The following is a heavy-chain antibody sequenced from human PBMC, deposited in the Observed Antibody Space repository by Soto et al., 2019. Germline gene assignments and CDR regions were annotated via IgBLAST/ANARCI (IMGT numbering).Heavy chain of an antibody. CDR3: ARDGGSGMDV. Sequence: QVQLVQSGAEVKKPGASVKVSCKASGYTFTTYSMHWVCQAPGHRLEWMGWSNAGNGYTQYSQDFQGRVTITRDTSASTAYMELSSLRSEDMAVYYCARDGGSGMDVWGQGTTVTVSS. V-gene: IGHV1-3*02. J-gene: IGHJ6*02. D-gene: IGHD3-16*01. CDR2: SNAGNGYT. CDR1: GYTFTTYS.